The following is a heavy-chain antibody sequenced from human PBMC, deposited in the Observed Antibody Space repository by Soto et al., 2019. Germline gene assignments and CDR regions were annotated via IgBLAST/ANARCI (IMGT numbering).Heavy chain of an antibody. D-gene: IGHD2-2*01. CDR2: INSNGSRT. J-gene: IGHJ6*02. Sequence: GGSLRLSCSASGFNFSRYWTHWVRQVPGRGLVWVSHINSNGSRTTYADSVKGRFTISRDNAKNTLYLQMNSLRAEDTAVYYCARDLSSCSSARCYSYYYGMDVWGQGTTVTVSS. V-gene: IGHV3-74*01. CDR3: ARDLSSCSSARCYSYYYGMDV. CDR1: GFNFSRYW.